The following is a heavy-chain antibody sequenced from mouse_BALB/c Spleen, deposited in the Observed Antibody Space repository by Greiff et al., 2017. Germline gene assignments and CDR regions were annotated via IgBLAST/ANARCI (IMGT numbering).Heavy chain of an antibody. J-gene: IGHJ2*01. D-gene: IGHD6-5*01. CDR2: IYPGNSDT. CDR1: GYTFTSYW. V-gene: IGHV1-5*01. Sequence: EVKLQESGTVLARPGASVKMSCKASGYTFTSYWMHWVKQRPGQGLEWIGAIYPGNSDTSYNQKFKGKAKLTAVTSTSTAYMELSSLTNEDSAVYYCTRSGAAYTYFDYWGQGTTLTVSS. CDR3: TRSGAAYTYFDY.